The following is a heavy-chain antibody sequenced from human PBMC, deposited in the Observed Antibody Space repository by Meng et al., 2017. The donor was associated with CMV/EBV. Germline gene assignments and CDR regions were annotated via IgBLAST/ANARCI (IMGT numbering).Heavy chain of an antibody. V-gene: IGHV1-2*02. D-gene: IGHD1-1*01. CDR3: ARGPTGTLFPHDY. Sequence: ASVKVSCKASGYTFTGYYMHWVRQAPGQGLEWMGWINPNSGGTNYAQKFQGRVTRTRGTSISTAYMELSRLRSDDAAVYYCARGPTGTLFPHDYWGQGTLVTVSS. CDR2: INPNSGGT. CDR1: GYTFTGYY. J-gene: IGHJ4*02.